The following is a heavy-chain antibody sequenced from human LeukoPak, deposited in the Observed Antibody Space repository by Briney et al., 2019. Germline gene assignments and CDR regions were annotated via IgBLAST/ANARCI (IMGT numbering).Heavy chain of an antibody. Sequence: PGGSLRLSCAASGFIFNNYWMSWVRQAPGKGLEWVANIKQDGSGKYYVDSVKGRFTISRDNAKNSLYLQMNSLRAEDTAVYYCARYYYGSGHMDVWGQGTTVTVSS. CDR3: ARYYYGSGHMDV. J-gene: IGHJ6*02. CDR2: IKQDGSGK. V-gene: IGHV3-7*01. D-gene: IGHD3-10*01. CDR1: GFIFNNYW.